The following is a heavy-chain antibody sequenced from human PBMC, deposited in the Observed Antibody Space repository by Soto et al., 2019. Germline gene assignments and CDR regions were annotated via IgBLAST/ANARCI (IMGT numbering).Heavy chain of an antibody. J-gene: IGHJ4*02. D-gene: IGHD5-12*01. CDR1: GDSISRLY. CDR2: IFYSGNT. CDR3: AAQNNGYESPFDY. V-gene: IGHV4-59*08. Sequence: QVQLQESGPGLVKPSETLSLTCTVSGDSISRLYWTWVRQPPGKGLQWIGNIFYSGNTNYNPSLKSRVTMSVDTSKGQFSLTLSSVTAADTAVYYCAAQNNGYESPFDYWGPGILVTVSS.